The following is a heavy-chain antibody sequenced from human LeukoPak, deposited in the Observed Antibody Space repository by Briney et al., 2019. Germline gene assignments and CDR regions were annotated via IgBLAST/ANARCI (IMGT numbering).Heavy chain of an antibody. J-gene: IGHJ5*02. V-gene: IGHV4-61*01. D-gene: IGHD6-13*01. CDR3: ARDPYSSRQCNNWFDP. Sequence: PSETLSLTCTVSGGSISSSSYYWSWIRQPPGKGLEWIGYIYYSGSTNYNPSLKSRVTISVKTSKNQFSLRLRSVTAADTAVYYCARDPYSSRQCNNWFDPWGQGTLVTVSS. CDR2: IYYSGST. CDR1: GGSISSSSYY.